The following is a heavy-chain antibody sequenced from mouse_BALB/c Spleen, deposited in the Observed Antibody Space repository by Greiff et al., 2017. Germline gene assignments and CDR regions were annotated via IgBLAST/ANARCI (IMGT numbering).Heavy chain of an antibody. J-gene: IGHJ3*01. D-gene: IGHD1-1*01. V-gene: IGHV2-9*02. Sequence: VKLMESGPGLVAPSQSLSITCTVSGFSLTSYGVHWVRQPPGKGLEWLGVIWAGGSTNYNSALMSRLSISKDNSKSQVFLKMNSLQTDDTAMYYCAGPYGSRFAYWGQGTLVTVSA. CDR1: GFSLTSYG. CDR3: AGPYGSRFAY. CDR2: IWAGGST.